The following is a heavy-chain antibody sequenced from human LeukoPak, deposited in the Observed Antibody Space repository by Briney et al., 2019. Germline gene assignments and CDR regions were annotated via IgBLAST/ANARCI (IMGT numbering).Heavy chain of an antibody. CDR1: GGTFSSYA. V-gene: IGHV1-18*01. Sequence: ASVKVSCKASGGTFSSYAFGWVRQAPGQGLEWMGWISAYNGNTNYAQKLQGRVTMTTDTSTSTAYMELRSLRSDDTAVYYCARDVSGRYYYDSSGSLFDYWGQGTLVTVSS. J-gene: IGHJ4*02. D-gene: IGHD3-22*01. CDR3: ARDVSGRYYYDSSGSLFDY. CDR2: ISAYNGNT.